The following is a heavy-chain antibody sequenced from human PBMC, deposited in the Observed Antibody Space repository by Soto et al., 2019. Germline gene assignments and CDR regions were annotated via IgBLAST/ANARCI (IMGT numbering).Heavy chain of an antibody. CDR2: DHYRGST. V-gene: IGHV4-61*01. Sequence: PSETLSLTCTVSGGPVRSSNYYWTWLRQPPGKGLEWIGYDHYRGSTNYNPSLRSRVTISIDTSKNQFSLILNSVTAADTAVYYCARYVPGNTVDYWGHGTLVTVSS. D-gene: IGHD4-17*01. J-gene: IGHJ4*01. CDR3: ARYVPGNTVDY. CDR1: GGPVRSSNYY.